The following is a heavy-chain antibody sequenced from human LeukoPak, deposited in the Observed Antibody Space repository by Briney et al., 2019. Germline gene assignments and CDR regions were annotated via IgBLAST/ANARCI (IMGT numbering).Heavy chain of an antibody. V-gene: IGHV4-4*07. Sequence: SETLSLTRTVSGGSISSYYWSWIRQPAGKGLEWIGRIYTSGSTNYNPSLKSRVTMSVDTSKNQFSLKLSSVTDADTAVYYCARDGYCSSTSCYNDVWGQGTLVTVSS. CDR1: GGSISSYY. CDR2: IYTSGST. CDR3: ARDGYCSSTSCYNDV. D-gene: IGHD2-2*02. J-gene: IGHJ4*02.